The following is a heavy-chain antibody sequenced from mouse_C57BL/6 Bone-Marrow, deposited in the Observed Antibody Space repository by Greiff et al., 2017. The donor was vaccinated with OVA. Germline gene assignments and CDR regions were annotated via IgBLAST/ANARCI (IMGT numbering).Heavy chain of an antibody. J-gene: IGHJ1*03. Sequence: QVQLQQPGAELVKPGASVKMSCKASGYTFTSYWITWVKQRPGQGLEWIGDIYPGSGSTNYNEKFKSKATLTVDTSSSTAYMQLSSLTSEGSAVYYGARRYYDSSYWYFDVWGTGTTVTVSS. D-gene: IGHD1-1*01. V-gene: IGHV1-55*01. CDR2: IYPGSGST. CDR3: ARRYYDSSYWYFDV. CDR1: GYTFTSYW.